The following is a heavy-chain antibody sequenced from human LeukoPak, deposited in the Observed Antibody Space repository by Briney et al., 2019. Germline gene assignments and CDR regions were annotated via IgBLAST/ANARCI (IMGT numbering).Heavy chain of an antibody. Sequence: PGGSLRLSCAASGFSFSGYWMTWVRQAPGKGLEWVANIKQDGGEKYYVDSVKGRFTISRDNAKNSLYLQMNSLRAEDTAVYYCVTCCGGDCYSPHDAFDIWGQGAMVTVSS. D-gene: IGHD2-21*02. CDR1: GFSFSGYW. CDR3: VTCCGGDCYSPHDAFDI. V-gene: IGHV3-7*05. J-gene: IGHJ3*02. CDR2: IKQDGGEK.